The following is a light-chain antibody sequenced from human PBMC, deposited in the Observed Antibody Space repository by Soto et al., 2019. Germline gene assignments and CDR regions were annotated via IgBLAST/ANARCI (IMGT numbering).Light chain of an antibody. Sequence: EIVMTQYPDTLSVSPGETVTLSCRASQSVRTNLAWYQHKPGQSPRLLIYGASNRATGFPARFSGSGSGTDFTLTISSLEPEDFAVYYCQQRSNWPWTFGQGTKVDI. V-gene: IGKV3-11*01. J-gene: IGKJ1*01. CDR1: QSVRTN. CDR3: QQRSNWPWT. CDR2: GAS.